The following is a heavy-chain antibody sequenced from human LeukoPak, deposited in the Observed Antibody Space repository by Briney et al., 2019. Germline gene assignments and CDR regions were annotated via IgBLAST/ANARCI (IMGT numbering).Heavy chain of an antibody. CDR3: ARDSAVVTAIHYYYYYGMDV. Sequence: GASMKVSCKASGYTFTSYGISWVRQAPGQGLEWMGWISAYNGNTNYAQKLQGRVTMTTDTSTSTAYMELRSLRSDDTAVYYCARDSAVVTAIHYYYYYGMDVWGQGTTVTVSS. V-gene: IGHV1-18*01. J-gene: IGHJ6*02. CDR1: GYTFTSYG. CDR2: ISAYNGNT. D-gene: IGHD2-21*02.